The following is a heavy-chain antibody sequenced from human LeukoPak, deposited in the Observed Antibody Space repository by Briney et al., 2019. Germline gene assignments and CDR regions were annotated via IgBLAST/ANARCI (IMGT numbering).Heavy chain of an antibody. J-gene: IGHJ4*02. D-gene: IGHD6-13*01. V-gene: IGHV4-39*01. CDR2: VYYIGIT. CDR1: GVSIAGSSDY. CDR3: ARRSIAAAVDY. Sequence: SETLFLTCSVSGVSIAGSSDYWGWIRQPPGKGLEWIGSVYYIGITDYNPSLKSRVTISVDTSENKFSLNLTSVTAADTAVYYCARRSIAAAVDYWGQGTLVTVSS.